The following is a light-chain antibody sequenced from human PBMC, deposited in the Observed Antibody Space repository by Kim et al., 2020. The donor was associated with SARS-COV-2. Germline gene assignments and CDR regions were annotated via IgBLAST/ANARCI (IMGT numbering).Light chain of an antibody. CDR1: QSVDSGF. V-gene: IGKV3-20*01. J-gene: IGKJ2*01. CDR3: QHFGGSSYT. CDR2: DAS. Sequence: EIVLTQSPGTLSLSPGERVTLSCRASQSVDSGFLAWYQQVPGQAPILLIYDASTTATGIPDRFSGSGSGTDFTLTISRLEPEDFAVYYCQHFGGSSYTFGRGTKLEI.